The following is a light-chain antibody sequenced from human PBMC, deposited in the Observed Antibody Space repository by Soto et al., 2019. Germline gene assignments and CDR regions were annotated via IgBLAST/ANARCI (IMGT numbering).Light chain of an antibody. CDR1: QSLLHVNGYNY. Sequence: DIAMTQSPLSLRVTPVEPASISCRSSQSLLHVNGYNYLDWYLQKRGQSPQLLSYVGSNGSSGAPDRFSGSGSGTDFTLKISRVEDEDVGVYYCMQPRQSWTFGQGTKVDIK. V-gene: IGKV2-28*01. CDR3: MQPRQSWT. CDR2: VGS. J-gene: IGKJ1*01.